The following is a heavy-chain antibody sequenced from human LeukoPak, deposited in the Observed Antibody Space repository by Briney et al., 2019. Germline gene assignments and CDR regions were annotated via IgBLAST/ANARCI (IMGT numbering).Heavy chain of an antibody. D-gene: IGHD4-23*01. CDR1: GFTFSSYA. CDR2: ISGSGGST. CDR3: AKDLAPTVVTAERD. Sequence: GGSLRLSCAASGFTFSSYAMSWVRQAPGKGLEWVSAISGSGGSTYYADSVKGRFTISRDNSKNTLYLQMNTLRAEDTAVYYCAKDLAPTVVTAERDWGQGTLVTVSS. J-gene: IGHJ1*01. V-gene: IGHV3-23*01.